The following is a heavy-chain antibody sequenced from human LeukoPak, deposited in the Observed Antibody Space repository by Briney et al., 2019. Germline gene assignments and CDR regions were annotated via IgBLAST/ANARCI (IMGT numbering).Heavy chain of an antibody. CDR2: ISYDGSNK. D-gene: IGHD5-12*01. J-gene: IGHJ4*02. CDR1: GFTFSSYG. CDR3: AKGSSDGYNECFDY. V-gene: IGHV3-30*18. Sequence: GGSLRLSCAASGFTFSSYGMPWVRQAPGKGLEWVAVISYDGSNKYYADSVKGRFTISRDNSKNTLYLQMNSLRAEDTAVYYCAKGSSDGYNECFDYWGQGTLVTVSS.